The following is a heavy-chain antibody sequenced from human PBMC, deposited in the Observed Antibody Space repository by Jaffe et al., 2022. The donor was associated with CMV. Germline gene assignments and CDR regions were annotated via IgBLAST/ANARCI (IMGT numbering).Heavy chain of an antibody. V-gene: IGHV4-59*01. J-gene: IGHJ4*02. CDR2: IYYSGST. CDR1: GGSISSYY. Sequence: QVQLQESGPGLVKPSETLSLTCTVSGGSISSYYWSWIRQPPGKGLEWIGYIYYSGSTNYNPSLKSRVTISVDTSKNQFSLKLSSVTAADTAVYYCARGWSGYGRFDYWGQGTLVTVSS. CDR3: ARGWSGYGRFDY. D-gene: IGHD5-12*01.